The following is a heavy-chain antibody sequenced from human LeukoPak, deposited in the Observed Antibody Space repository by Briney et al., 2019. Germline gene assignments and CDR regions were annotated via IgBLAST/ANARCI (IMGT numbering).Heavy chain of an antibody. Sequence: PSETLSLTCTVSGGSISGSSYYWGWIRQPPGKGLEWIGYIYYSGSTNYNPSLKSRVTISVDTSKNQFSLKLSSVTAADTAVYYCASWDYDSSGFDYWGQGTLVTVSS. CDR3: ASWDYDSSGFDY. CDR1: GGSISGSSYY. D-gene: IGHD3-22*01. J-gene: IGHJ4*02. CDR2: IYYSGST. V-gene: IGHV4-61*05.